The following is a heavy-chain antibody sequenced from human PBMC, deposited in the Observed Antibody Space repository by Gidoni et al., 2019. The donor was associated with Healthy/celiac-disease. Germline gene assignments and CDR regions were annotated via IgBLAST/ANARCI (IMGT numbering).Heavy chain of an antibody. CDR1: GYSVTSNW. Sequence: EVQPGQSGAEVKKPGEARKTSSKGSGYSVTSNWSGWVRQVPGKGLSWLGIIYPGDSATRSTPSFHGQVTLSADQSLSTAYLQWSILKASDTAMYYCARQIAAAGPAVSWFDPWGQGTLVTVSS. CDR3: ARQIAAAGPAVSWFDP. CDR2: IYPGDSAT. D-gene: IGHD6-13*01. V-gene: IGHV5-51*01. J-gene: IGHJ5*02.